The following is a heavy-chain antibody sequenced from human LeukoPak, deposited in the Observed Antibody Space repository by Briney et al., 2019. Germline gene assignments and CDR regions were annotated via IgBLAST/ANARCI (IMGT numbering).Heavy chain of an antibody. CDR2: IKPNSGDT. Sequence: GASVKVSCRTSGYTFTGHYIHWVRQAPGQGLEWMGWIKPNSGDTNYAQEFQGRVTMTRDTSISTAYMELSRLRSDDTAVYYCARDRVYDFWSGYYNNGFDIWGQGTMVTVSS. CDR3: ARDRVYDFWSGYYNNGFDI. J-gene: IGHJ3*02. D-gene: IGHD3-3*01. CDR1: GYTFTGHY. V-gene: IGHV1-2*02.